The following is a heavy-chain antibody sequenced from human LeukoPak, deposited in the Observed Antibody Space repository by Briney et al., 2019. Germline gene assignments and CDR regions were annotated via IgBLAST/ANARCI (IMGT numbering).Heavy chain of an antibody. CDR1: GFSLSTSGMR. V-gene: IGHV2-70*04. CDR2: IDWDDDK. J-gene: IGHJ3*02. Sequence: SGPTPVNPTQTLTLTCTFSGFSLSTSGMRVSWIRQPPGKALEWLARIDWDDDKFYSTSLKTRLTISKDTSKNQVVLTMTNMDPVDTATYYCARAIRYDSSRGAFDIWGQGTMVTVSS. D-gene: IGHD3-22*01. CDR3: ARAIRYDSSRGAFDI.